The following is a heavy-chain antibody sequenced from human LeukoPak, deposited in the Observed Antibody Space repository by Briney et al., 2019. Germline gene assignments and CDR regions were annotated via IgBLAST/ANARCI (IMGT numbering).Heavy chain of an antibody. CDR3: AREVMVRGFDY. D-gene: IGHD3-10*01. V-gene: IGHV3-48*01. Sequence: GGSLRLSCTASGVNFRGYFMGWVRQAPGKGLEWVSHISPSTGIIYYADSVKGRFTISSDNAKNSLYLQMNSLRAEDTAVYYCAREVMVRGFDYWGQGILVTVSS. J-gene: IGHJ4*02. CDR2: ISPSTGII. CDR1: GVNFRGYF.